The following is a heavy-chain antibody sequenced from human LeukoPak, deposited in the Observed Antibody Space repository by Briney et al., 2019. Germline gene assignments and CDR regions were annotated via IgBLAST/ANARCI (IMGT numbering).Heavy chain of an antibody. CDR2: INHSGST. J-gene: IGHJ3*02. V-gene: IGHV4-34*01. CDR1: GGSFSGYY. D-gene: IGHD1-26*01. CDR3: ARDRKWELMYAFDI. Sequence: SETLSLTCAVYGGSFSGYYWSWIRQPPGKGLEWIGEINHSGSTNYNPSLKSRVTISVDTSKNQFSLKLSSVTAADTAVYYCARDRKWELMYAFDIWGQGTMVTVSS.